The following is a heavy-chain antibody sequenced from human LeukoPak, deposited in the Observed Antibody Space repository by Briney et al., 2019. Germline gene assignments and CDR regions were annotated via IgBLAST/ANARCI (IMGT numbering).Heavy chain of an antibody. CDR3: ARDTSSPT. CDR2: IWYDGSNK. D-gene: IGHD6-13*01. Sequence: SLTLSCAASGFTFSSYGMHWVRQAPGKGLEWVASIWYDGSNKYYADSVKGRFTISRDNSKNTLYLQMNSLRAEDTAVYYCARDTSSPTWGQGAMVTVSS. J-gene: IGHJ3*01. V-gene: IGHV3-33*01. CDR1: GFTFSSYG.